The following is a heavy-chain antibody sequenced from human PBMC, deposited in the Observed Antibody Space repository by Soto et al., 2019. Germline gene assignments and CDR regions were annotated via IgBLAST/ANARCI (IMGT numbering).Heavy chain of an antibody. D-gene: IGHD2-21*02. CDR1: GFSLNTPGVG. CDR3: AHTDVLYCGGDCYHPNRFDP. V-gene: IGHV2-5*02. J-gene: IGHJ5*02. CDR2: IYWDDNK. Sequence: QITLKESGPTLVKPTQTLTLTCSFSGFSLNTPGVGVGWIRQPPGKALECLALIYWDDNKRYSPSLKNRLAITKDTSKNHVVLTMTNMDPVDTGTYYCAHTDVLYCGGDCYHPNRFDPWGQGTLVTGSS.